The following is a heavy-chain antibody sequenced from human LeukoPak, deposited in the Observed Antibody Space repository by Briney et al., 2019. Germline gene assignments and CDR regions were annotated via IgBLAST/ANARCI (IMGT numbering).Heavy chain of an antibody. V-gene: IGHV5-51*01. CDR2: IYPGDSDT. J-gene: IGHJ5*02. CDR3: ARHKYYDFWSGYPNWFDP. D-gene: IGHD3-3*01. CDR1: GYSFTSYW. Sequence: GESLKISCKGSGYSFTSYWIGWVRQMPGKGLEWMGIIYPGDSDTRYSPSFQGQVTISADKSISTAYLQWSSLKASDTAMYYCARHKYYDFWSGYPNWFDPWGQGTLVTVSS.